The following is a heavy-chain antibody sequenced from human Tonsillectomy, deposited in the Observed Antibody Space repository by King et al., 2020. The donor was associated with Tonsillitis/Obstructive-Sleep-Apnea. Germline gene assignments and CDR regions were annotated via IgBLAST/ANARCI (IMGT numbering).Heavy chain of an antibody. Sequence: TLKESGPVLVKPTETLTLTCTVSGFSLSNARMGASWIRQPPGKALEWLAHIFSNDEKSYSTSLRGRLTSSKDTSKSKVVLSMTHMDPVDTATYYCARMGSYYYMDVWGKGTTVTVSS. CDR1: GFSLSNARMG. J-gene: IGHJ6*03. CDR2: IFSNDEK. V-gene: IGHV2-26*01. CDR3: ARMGSYYYMDV.